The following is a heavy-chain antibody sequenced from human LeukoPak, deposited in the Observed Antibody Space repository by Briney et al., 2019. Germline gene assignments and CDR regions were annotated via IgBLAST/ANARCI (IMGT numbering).Heavy chain of an antibody. V-gene: IGHV4-34*01. CDR3: ARAVDTALILRYYFDY. CDR1: GGSFSGYY. CDR2: INHSGST. D-gene: IGHD5-18*01. Sequence: SETLSLTCAVYGGSFSGYYWSWIRQPPGKGLEWIGEINHSGSTNYNPSLKSRVTISVDTSKNQFSLKLSPVTAADTAVYYCARAVDTALILRYYFDYWGQGTLVTVSS. J-gene: IGHJ4*02.